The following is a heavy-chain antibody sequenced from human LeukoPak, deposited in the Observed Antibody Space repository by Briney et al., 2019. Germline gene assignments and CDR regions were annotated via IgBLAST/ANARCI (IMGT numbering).Heavy chain of an antibody. CDR3: ARSHDHLWGNYPDY. J-gene: IGHJ4*02. V-gene: IGHV4-39*02. CDR1: GDSISRSTYY. CDR2: VYYGRSP. Sequence: SETLSLTCTVSGDSISRSTYYWAWIRQPPGKGLEWIGSVYYGRSPYFNPSLESRATISVDTSKNHFSLKMSSVTAADTAMYYCARSHDHLWGNYPDYWGQGTLVTVSS. D-gene: IGHD3-16*02.